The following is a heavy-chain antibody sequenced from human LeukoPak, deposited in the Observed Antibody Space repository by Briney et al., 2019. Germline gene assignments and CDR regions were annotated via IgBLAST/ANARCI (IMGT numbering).Heavy chain of an antibody. J-gene: IGHJ4*02. D-gene: IGHD3/OR15-3a*01. V-gene: IGHV3-48*03. CDR3: ASRPYGFLGPFDY. Sequence: PGRSLRLSCAVPGSTFSNYEINWVRQAPGKGLEWISYISSSGSTIYYADSVKGRFTISRDNAKNSLYLQMNSLRAEDTAIYYCASRPYGFLGPFDYWGQGTLVTVSS. CDR2: ISSSGSTI. CDR1: GSTFSNYE.